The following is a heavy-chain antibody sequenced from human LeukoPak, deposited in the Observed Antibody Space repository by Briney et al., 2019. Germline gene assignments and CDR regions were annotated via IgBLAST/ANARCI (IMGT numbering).Heavy chain of an antibody. CDR3: AREVDSSGYYLGFDY. D-gene: IGHD3-22*01. Sequence: SETLSLTCTVSGGSVSSGSYYWSWIRQPPGKGLEWIGYIYYSGSTNYNPSLKSRVTISVDTSKNQFSLKLSSVTAADTAVYYCAREVDSSGYYLGFDYWGQGTLVTVSS. CDR1: GGSVSSGSYY. V-gene: IGHV4-61*01. CDR2: IYYSGST. J-gene: IGHJ4*02.